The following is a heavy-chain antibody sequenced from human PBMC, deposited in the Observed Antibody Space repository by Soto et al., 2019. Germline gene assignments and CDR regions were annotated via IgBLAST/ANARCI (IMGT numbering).Heavy chain of an antibody. CDR3: ARLQFGDSKYYFDY. Sequence: QVQLVQSGAEVKKPGSSVKVSCKASGDTFSSYAISWVRQAPGQGLEWMGGIIPIFGTANYAQKFQGRVTITADESTSTAYMELSGLRSEDTAVYYCARLQFGDSKYYFDYWGQGTLVTVSS. D-gene: IGHD4-17*01. J-gene: IGHJ4*02. CDR2: IIPIFGTA. V-gene: IGHV1-69*01. CDR1: GDTFSSYA.